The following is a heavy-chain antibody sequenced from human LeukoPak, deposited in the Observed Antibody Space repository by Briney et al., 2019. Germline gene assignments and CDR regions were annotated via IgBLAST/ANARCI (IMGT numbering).Heavy chain of an antibody. Sequence: ASVKVSCKASGYTFTSYYMHWVRQAPGKGLEWMGGFDPEDGETIYAQKFQGRVTMTEDTSTDTAYMELSSLRSEDTAVYYCATSSGWLSPVDYWGQGTLVTVSS. CDR1: GYTFTSYY. D-gene: IGHD6-19*01. V-gene: IGHV1-24*01. CDR2: FDPEDGET. J-gene: IGHJ4*02. CDR3: ATSSGWLSPVDY.